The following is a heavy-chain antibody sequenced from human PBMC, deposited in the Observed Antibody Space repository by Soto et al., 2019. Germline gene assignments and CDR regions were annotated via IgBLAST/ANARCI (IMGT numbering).Heavy chain of an antibody. V-gene: IGHV3-30*18. Sequence: QVQLVQSGGGVVQPGRSLRLSCVASGFIFSTYGMHWVRQVPGKGLEWVAHISYDGSNEYYADSVKGRFTVSRDNAKNTLDLQMNGLKTEDKALYFCTKESIVGTTWGYFESWGQGDLVIVSS. J-gene: IGHJ4*02. CDR1: GFIFSTYG. CDR3: TKESIVGTTWGYFES. D-gene: IGHD1-1*01. CDR2: ISYDGSNE.